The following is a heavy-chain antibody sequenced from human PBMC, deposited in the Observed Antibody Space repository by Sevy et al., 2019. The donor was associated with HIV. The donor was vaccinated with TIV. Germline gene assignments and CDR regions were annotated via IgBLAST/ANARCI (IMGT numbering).Heavy chain of an antibody. J-gene: IGHJ4*02. V-gene: IGHV3-30*02. CDR1: RFIFNDYG. CDR2: IQYDGNDK. Sequence: GGSLRLSCAASRFIFNDYGMHWVRQAPGKGLEWVAFIQYDGNDKYYADSMSGRFTISRDNSKNMLFLQMNSLRSEDTAMYYCAKNTAAAGAGGFDYWGQGTLVTVSS. D-gene: IGHD6-13*01. CDR3: AKNTAAAGAGGFDY.